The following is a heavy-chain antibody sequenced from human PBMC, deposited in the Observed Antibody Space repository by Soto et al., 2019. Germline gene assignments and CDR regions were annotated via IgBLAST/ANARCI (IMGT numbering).Heavy chain of an antibody. V-gene: IGHV3-53*01. Sequence: GGSLRLSCAASGLSVSSSYMSWVRQAPGKGLQWVSVIYSAGSTYYANSVKGRFTISRDISANMIYLQMSSLRDEDTAVYYCAKDLAYSSGWYYRWFDPWGQGTLVTVSS. J-gene: IGHJ5*02. CDR2: IYSAGST. D-gene: IGHD6-19*01. CDR1: GLSVSSSY. CDR3: AKDLAYSSGWYYRWFDP.